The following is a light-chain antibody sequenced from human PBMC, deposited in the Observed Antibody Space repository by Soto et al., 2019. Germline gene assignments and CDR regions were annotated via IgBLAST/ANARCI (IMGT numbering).Light chain of an antibody. Sequence: SYELTQPPSVSVAPGQTARVSCGGNNIGSEGVHWYQQKSGQAPVLVVCDDGDRPSGIPDRFSGSKSGNTASLTISGLQAEDEVDYYCCSYAGGYIFVFGTGTKLTVL. CDR3: CSYAGGYIFV. CDR1: NIGSEG. J-gene: IGLJ1*01. V-gene: IGLV3-21*02. CDR2: DDG.